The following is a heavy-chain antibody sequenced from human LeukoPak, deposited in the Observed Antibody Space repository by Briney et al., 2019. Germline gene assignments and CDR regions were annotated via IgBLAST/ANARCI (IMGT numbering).Heavy chain of an antibody. CDR2: MKEDEGEK. CDR1: GFIFSPYW. Sequence: PGGSLRLSCAASGFIFSPYWVTWVRQAPGMGLEWVANMKEDEGEKFYVDSVRGRFTISRDNAKNSLYLQMNSLRVEDTGVYYCARVRTEWYIDLWGRGTLVTVST. J-gene: IGHJ2*01. D-gene: IGHD2-8*02. V-gene: IGHV3-7*01. CDR3: ARVRTEWYIDL.